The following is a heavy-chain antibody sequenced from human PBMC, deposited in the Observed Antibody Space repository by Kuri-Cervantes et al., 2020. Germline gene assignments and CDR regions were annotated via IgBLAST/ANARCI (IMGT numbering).Heavy chain of an antibody. CDR1: GGSISSSNW. J-gene: IGHJ6*02. CDR2: IYHSGST. D-gene: IGHD2-15*01. V-gene: IGHV4-4*02. CDR3: ARDRVVVVAATPPDRSYYYYYGMDV. Sequence: GSLRLSCAVSGGSISSSNWWSWVRQPPGKGLEWIGYIYHSGSTYYNPSLKSRVTISVDRSKNQFSLKLSSVTAADTAVYYCARDRVVVVAATPPDRSYYYYYGMDVWGQGTTVTVSS.